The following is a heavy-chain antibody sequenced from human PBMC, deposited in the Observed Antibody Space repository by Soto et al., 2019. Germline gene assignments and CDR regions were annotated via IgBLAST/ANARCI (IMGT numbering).Heavy chain of an antibody. J-gene: IGHJ6*02. CDR3: ARVSCGGDCYHYYYYGMDG. D-gene: IGHD2-21*02. CDR1: GFTVSSNY. Sequence: GGSLRLSCAASGFTVSSNYMSWVRQAPGKGLEWVSVIYSGGSTYYADSVKGRFTISRDNSKNTLYLQMNSLRAEDTAVYYCARVSCGGDCYHYYYYGMDGWGQGTTVTVS. CDR2: IYSGGST. V-gene: IGHV3-66*01.